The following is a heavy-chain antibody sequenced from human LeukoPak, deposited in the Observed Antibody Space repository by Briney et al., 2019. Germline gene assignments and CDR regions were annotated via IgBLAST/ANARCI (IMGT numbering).Heavy chain of an antibody. J-gene: IGHJ3*02. Sequence: ASVKVSCKASGYTFTGYYMHWVRQAPGQGLEWMGWINPNSGGTNYAQKFQGRVTMTRDTSISTAYMGLSRLRSDDTAVYYCARGYYDFWSGYPTDAFDIWGQGTMVTVSS. V-gene: IGHV1-2*02. D-gene: IGHD3-3*01. CDR2: INPNSGGT. CDR1: GYTFTGYY. CDR3: ARGYYDFWSGYPTDAFDI.